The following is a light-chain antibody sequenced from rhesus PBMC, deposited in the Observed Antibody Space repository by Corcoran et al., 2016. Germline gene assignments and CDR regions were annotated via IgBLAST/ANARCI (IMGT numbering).Light chain of an antibody. CDR2: GGY. Sequence: DIVMTQTPLSLPITPGEPASISCRSSQSLLQSNGNTYLHWFLQKPGQSPQLLIYGGYTRGSGVPDRFSGNGSITYFTLKISKVEAEDAGVYYCVQATTFPRTFGQGTKVEIQ. V-gene: IGKV2-72*01. CDR3: VQATTFPRT. J-gene: IGKJ1*01. CDR1: QSLLQSNGNTY.